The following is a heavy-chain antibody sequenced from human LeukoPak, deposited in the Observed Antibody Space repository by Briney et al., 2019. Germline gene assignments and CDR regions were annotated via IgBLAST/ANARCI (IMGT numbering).Heavy chain of an antibody. V-gene: IGHV3-48*03. CDR3: AKGLQVAEPPDY. CDR1: GFTFSSYE. Sequence: PGESLTLSCAASGFTFSSYEMNWLRQAPGKALEWGSYISRSDRVIYYADSVKGRCTISRDNAKNSLYLQMSSLRGEDTAVYYCAKGLQVAEPPDYWGEGSLVTVSS. J-gene: IGHJ4*02. CDR2: ISRSDRVI. D-gene: IGHD2-15*01.